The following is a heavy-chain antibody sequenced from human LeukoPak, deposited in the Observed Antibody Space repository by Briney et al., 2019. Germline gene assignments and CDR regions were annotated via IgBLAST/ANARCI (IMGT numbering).Heavy chain of an antibody. CDR2: TNHSGST. CDR3: ARSFEYSSSSYY. Sequence: SETLSLTCAVYGGSFSGYYWSWIRQPPGKGLEWIGETNHSGSTNYNPSLKSRVTISVDTSKNQFSLKLSSVTAADTAVYYCARSFEYSSSSYYWGQGTLVTVSS. V-gene: IGHV4-34*01. J-gene: IGHJ4*02. CDR1: GGSFSGYY. D-gene: IGHD6-6*01.